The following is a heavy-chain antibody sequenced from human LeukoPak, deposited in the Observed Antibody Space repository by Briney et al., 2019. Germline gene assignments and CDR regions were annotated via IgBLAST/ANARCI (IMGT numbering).Heavy chain of an antibody. V-gene: IGHV4-34*01. CDR1: GGSFSGYY. CDR2: INHSGST. D-gene: IGHD1-26*01. J-gene: IGHJ6*03. Sequence: SETLSLTCAVYGGSFSGYYWSWIRQPPGKGLEWIGEINHSGSTNYNPSLKSRVTISVDTSKNQFSLKLSSVTAADTAVYYCERGTELYYMGVWGKGTTVTVSS. CDR3: ERGTELYYMGV.